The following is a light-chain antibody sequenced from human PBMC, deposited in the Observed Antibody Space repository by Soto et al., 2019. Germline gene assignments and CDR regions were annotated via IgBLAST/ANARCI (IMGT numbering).Light chain of an antibody. CDR1: QSLSSN. CDR2: AAS. J-gene: IGKJ1*01. V-gene: IGKV3-15*01. Sequence: EIVMTQSPAPLSVSPGERATLSCMASQSLSSNLAWYQQKPGQTPRLLIYAASTRATGVPARFSGSGSGTEFTLTISSLQSEDSAIYYCQHFHNWPLTLGQGTKVDIK. CDR3: QHFHNWPLT.